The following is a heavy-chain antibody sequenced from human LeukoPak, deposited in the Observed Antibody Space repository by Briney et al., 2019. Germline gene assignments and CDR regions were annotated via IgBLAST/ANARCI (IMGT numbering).Heavy chain of an antibody. CDR3: AKDWGEWELLSWFDP. J-gene: IGHJ5*02. V-gene: IGHV3-66*01. CDR2: IYSGGST. Sequence: GGSLRLSCAASGFTVSSNYMSWVRQAPGKGLEWVSVIYSGGSTYYADSVKGRFTISRDNSKNTLYLQMNSLRAEDTAVYYCAKDWGEWELLSWFDPWSQGTLVTVSS. D-gene: IGHD1-26*01. CDR1: GFTVSSNY.